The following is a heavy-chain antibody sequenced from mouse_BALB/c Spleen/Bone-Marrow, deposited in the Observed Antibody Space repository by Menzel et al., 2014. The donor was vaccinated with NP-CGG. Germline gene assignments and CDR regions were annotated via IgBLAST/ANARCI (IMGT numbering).Heavy chain of an antibody. CDR3: ARDDYYAMDY. CDR2: IRNKANGYTT. CDR1: GLTFTDYY. V-gene: IGHV7-3*02. Sequence: EVKLVESGGGLVQPGGSLRPSCATSGLTFTDYYMSWVRQPPGKALEWLGFIRNKANGYTTEYSASVKGRFTISRDNSQSILYLQMNTLRAEDSATYYCARDDYYAMDYWGQGTPVTVSS. J-gene: IGHJ4*01.